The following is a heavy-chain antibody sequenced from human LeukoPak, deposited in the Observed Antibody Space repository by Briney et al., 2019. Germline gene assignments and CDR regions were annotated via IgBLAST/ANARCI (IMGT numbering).Heavy chain of an antibody. Sequence: SETLSLTCTVSGGSISSYYWSWIRQPPGKGLEWIGYIYYSGSTNYNPSLKSRVTISVDTSKNQFSLKLNSVTAADTAVYYCARVGYSYGLDGWGQGTLVTVSS. CDR3: ARVGYSYGLDG. V-gene: IGHV4-59*01. CDR2: IYYSGST. CDR1: GGSISSYY. J-gene: IGHJ4*02. D-gene: IGHD5-18*01.